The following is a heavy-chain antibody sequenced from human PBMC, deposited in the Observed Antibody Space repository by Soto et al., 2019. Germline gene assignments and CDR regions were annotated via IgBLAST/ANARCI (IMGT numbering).Heavy chain of an antibody. V-gene: IGHV1-69*12. Sequence: QVQLVQSGAEVKKPGSSVKVSCKASGGTFSSYAISWVRQAPGQGLEWMGGIIPIFGTANYAQKFQGRVTITADESTSKADMGLSSLRSEDTAVDYCARESRYCSGGSCYFLPGIDYWGQGTLVTVSS. CDR3: ARESRYCSGGSCYFLPGIDY. CDR1: GGTFSSYA. J-gene: IGHJ4*02. CDR2: IIPIFGTA. D-gene: IGHD2-15*01.